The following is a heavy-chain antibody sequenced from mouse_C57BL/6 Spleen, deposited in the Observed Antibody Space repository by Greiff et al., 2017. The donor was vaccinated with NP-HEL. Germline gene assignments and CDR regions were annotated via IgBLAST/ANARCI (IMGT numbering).Heavy chain of an antibody. D-gene: IGHD2-4*01. J-gene: IGHJ1*03. Sequence: VMLVESEGGLVQPGSSMKLSCTASGFTFSDYYMAWVRQVPEKGLEWVANINYDGSSTYYLDSLKSRFIISRDNAKNILYLQMSSLKSEDTATYYCARDGDDYGWYFDVWGTGTTVTVSS. CDR1: GFTFSDYY. V-gene: IGHV5-16*01. CDR3: ARDGDDYGWYFDV. CDR2: INYDGSST.